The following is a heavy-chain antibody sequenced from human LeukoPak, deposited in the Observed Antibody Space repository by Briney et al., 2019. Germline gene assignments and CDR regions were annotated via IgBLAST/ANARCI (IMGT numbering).Heavy chain of an antibody. Sequence: SETLSLTCTVSGGSISSGSYYWSWIRQPAGKGLEWIGRIYTSGSTNYNPSLKSRVTISVDTSKNQFSLKLSSVTAADTAVYYCARGGRRTVTADYWGQGTLVTVSS. CDR1: GGSISSGSYY. J-gene: IGHJ4*02. CDR3: ARGGRRTVTADY. D-gene: IGHD4-11*01. V-gene: IGHV4-61*02. CDR2: IYTSGST.